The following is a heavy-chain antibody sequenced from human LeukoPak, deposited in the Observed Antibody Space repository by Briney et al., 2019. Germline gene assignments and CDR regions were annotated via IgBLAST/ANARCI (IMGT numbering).Heavy chain of an antibody. CDR2: INSDGSWT. CDR1: ANYW. Sequence: GGSLRLSCVASANYWIHWVRQALGKALVWVSHINSDGSWTSYADSVKGRFTISKDNAKNTVYLQLNSLRAEDTAVYYCVSFYETYWGRGTLVTVSS. D-gene: IGHD2/OR15-2a*01. J-gene: IGHJ4*02. V-gene: IGHV3-74*01. CDR3: VSFYETY.